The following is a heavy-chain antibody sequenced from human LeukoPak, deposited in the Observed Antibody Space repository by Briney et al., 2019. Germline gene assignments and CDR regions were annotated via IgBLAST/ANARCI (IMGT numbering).Heavy chain of an antibody. CDR2: IYYSGST. CDR3: ARRQRRGDSSWYFDL. Sequence: SETLSLTCTVSGGSISSGGYYWSWIRQHPGKGLEWIGYIYYSGSTYYNPSLKSRVTISVDTSKNQFSLKLSSVTAADTAVYYCARRQRRGDSSWYFDLWGRGTLVTVSS. J-gene: IGHJ2*01. CDR1: GGSISSGGYY. D-gene: IGHD2-21*02. V-gene: IGHV4-31*03.